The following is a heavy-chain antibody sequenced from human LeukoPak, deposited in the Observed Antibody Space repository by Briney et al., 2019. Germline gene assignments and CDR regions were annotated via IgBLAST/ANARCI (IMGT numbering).Heavy chain of an antibody. CDR1: GFTFSSYW. Sequence: PGGSLRLSCAASGFTFSSYWMHWVRQAPGKGLVWVSRINSDGSSTSYADSVKGRFTISRDNAKNTLYLQMNSLRAEDTAVYYCARGDTAMVMGYYYYYMDVWGKGTTVTVSS. CDR2: INSDGSST. J-gene: IGHJ6*03. V-gene: IGHV3-74*01. CDR3: ARGDTAMVMGYYYYYMDV. D-gene: IGHD5-18*01.